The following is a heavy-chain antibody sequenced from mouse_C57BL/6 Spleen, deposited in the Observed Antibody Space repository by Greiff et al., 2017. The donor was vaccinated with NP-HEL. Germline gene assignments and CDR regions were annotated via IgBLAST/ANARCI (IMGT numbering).Heavy chain of an antibody. D-gene: IGHD2-2*01. CDR1: GFSLSTFGMG. J-gene: IGHJ3*01. CDR3: ARIYYGYDEGFAY. V-gene: IGHV8-8*01. CDR2: ICWDDAK. Sequence: QVTLKVSGPGILQPSQTLSLTCSFSGFSLSTFGMGVGWIRQPSGKGLVWLAHICWDDAKYYNPAMKSRLTISKDTSKTQVFLKIANVDTADTATDYCARIYYGYDEGFAYWGQGTLVTVSA.